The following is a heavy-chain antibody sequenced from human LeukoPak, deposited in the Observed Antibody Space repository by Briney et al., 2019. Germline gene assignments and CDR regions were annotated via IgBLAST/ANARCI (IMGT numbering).Heavy chain of an antibody. CDR2: ISSGSKYI. Sequence: GGSLRLSCAASVFTFSSYSMNWVRQAPGKGLEWVSSISSGSKYIYNADSVEGRFTISRDNAKNSLYLQMNSLRAEDTAVYYCARALSYSYGSMDFWGQGSLVSVSS. V-gene: IGHV3-21*01. CDR1: VFTFSSYS. J-gene: IGHJ4*02. D-gene: IGHD5-18*01. CDR3: ARALSYSYGSMDF.